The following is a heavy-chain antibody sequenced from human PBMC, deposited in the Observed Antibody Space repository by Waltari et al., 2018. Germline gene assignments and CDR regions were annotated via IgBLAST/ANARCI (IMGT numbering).Heavy chain of an antibody. CDR3: AREAIYGDPDF. Sequence: QVRLVQSGPEMKKPGASVTVSCKTSGYIFLKYGVSWVRQVPGQGLEWMGWISDSKGDTHSAEKFKGRLTMTTETSTNTAYMELNTLTSHDTGVYYCAREAIYGDPDFWGQGTLVTVSS. D-gene: IGHD4-17*01. CDR2: ISDSKGDT. CDR1: GYIFLKYG. J-gene: IGHJ4*02. V-gene: IGHV1-18*01.